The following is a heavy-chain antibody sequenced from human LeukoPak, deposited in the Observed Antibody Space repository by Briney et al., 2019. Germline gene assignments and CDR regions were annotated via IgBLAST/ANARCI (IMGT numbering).Heavy chain of an antibody. CDR2: ISAYNGNT. J-gene: IGHJ3*02. V-gene: IGHV1-18*01. CDR1: GYTFTSYG. Sequence: VSVKVSCKASGYTFTSYGISWVRQAPGQGLEWMGWISAYNGNTNYAQKFQGRVTITADESTSTAYMELSSLRSEDTAVYYCARDPPTSTVDAFDIWGQGTMVTVSS. D-gene: IGHD2-2*01. CDR3: ARDPPTSTVDAFDI.